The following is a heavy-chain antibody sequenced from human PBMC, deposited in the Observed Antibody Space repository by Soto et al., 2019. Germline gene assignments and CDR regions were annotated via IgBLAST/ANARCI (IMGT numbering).Heavy chain of an antibody. CDR1: GFTLSSYA. J-gene: IGHJ4*02. V-gene: IGHV3-23*01. CDR2: IYNGGGST. Sequence: PGGSLRLSCAASGFTLSSYAMSWVRQAPGKGLDWVSTIYNGGGSTYYADSVKGRFTISRDNSKNTLYLQMNSLRAEDTAVYYCANRPDITWTPKVIHCSGQATLVSVSS. CDR3: ANRPDITWTPKVIHC. D-gene: IGHD1-20*01.